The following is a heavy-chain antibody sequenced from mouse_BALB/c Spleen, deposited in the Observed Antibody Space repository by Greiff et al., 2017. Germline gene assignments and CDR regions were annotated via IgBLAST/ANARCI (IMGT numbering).Heavy chain of an antibody. CDR3: ARRGYGDY. Sequence: VPLQQSGAEPVKPGASVKLSCTASGFNINDTYMHWVKQRPEQGLEWIGRIDPANGNTKYDPKFQGKATITADTSSNTAYLQLSSLTSEDTAVYYCARRGYGDYWGQGTTLTVSS. CDR1: GFNINDTY. V-gene: IGHV14-3*02. D-gene: IGHD2-2*01. J-gene: IGHJ2*01. CDR2: IDPANGNT.